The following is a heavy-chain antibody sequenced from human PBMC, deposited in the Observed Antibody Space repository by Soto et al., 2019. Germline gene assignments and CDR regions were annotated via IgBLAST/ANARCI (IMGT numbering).Heavy chain of an antibody. CDR2: INHSGST. CDR3: ARLYCSSTRCYVLYFDY. J-gene: IGHJ4*02. CDR1: CGSFSGYY. V-gene: IGHV4-34*01. D-gene: IGHD2-2*01. Sequence: PSETLSLTCAVYCGSFSGYYWSWIRQPPGKGLEWIGEINHSGSTNYNPSLKSRVTVSVDTSKNQFSLKLSSVTAADTAVYYCARLYCSSTRCYVLYFDYWGQGTLVTVSS.